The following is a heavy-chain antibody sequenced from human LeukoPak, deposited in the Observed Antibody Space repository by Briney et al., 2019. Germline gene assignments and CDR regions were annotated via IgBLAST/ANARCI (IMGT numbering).Heavy chain of an antibody. CDR1: GFTVSSNY. CDR2: IYSGGST. V-gene: IGHV3-66*01. D-gene: IGHD6-19*01. Sequence: PGGSLRLSCAASGFTVSSNYMSWVRQAPGKGLEWVSVIYSGGSTYYADSVKGRFTISRDNSKNTLYLQMNSLRAEDTAVYYCARERYSSGWYYLDYWGQGTLVTVSS. J-gene: IGHJ4*02. CDR3: ARERYSSGWYYLDY.